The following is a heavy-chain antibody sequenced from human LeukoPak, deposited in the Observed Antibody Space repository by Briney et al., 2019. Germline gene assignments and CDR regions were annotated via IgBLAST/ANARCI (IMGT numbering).Heavy chain of an antibody. CDR3: TTVRGYFDWLLSTDFDY. Sequence: GGSLRLSCAASGFTFSNAWMSWVRQAPGKGLEWVGRIKSKTDGGTTDYAAPVKGRFTISRDDSKNTLYLQMNSLKTEDTAVYYCTTVRGYFDWLLSTDFDYWGQGTLVTVSS. V-gene: IGHV3-15*01. D-gene: IGHD3-9*01. J-gene: IGHJ4*02. CDR1: GFTFSNAW. CDR2: IKSKTDGGTT.